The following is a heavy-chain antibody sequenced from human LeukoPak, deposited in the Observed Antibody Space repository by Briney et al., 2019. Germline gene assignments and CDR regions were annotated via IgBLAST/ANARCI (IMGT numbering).Heavy chain of an antibody. CDR2: IYYSGST. Sequence: SETLSLTCTVSGGSISSSSYHWGWIRQPPGKGLEWIGSIYYSGSTYYNPSLKSRVTISVDTSKNQFSLKLSSVTAADTAVYYCARTHPNSGVDYWGQGTLVTVSS. V-gene: IGHV4-39*01. CDR1: GGSISSSSYH. J-gene: IGHJ4*02. CDR3: ARTHPNSGVDY. D-gene: IGHD2-15*01.